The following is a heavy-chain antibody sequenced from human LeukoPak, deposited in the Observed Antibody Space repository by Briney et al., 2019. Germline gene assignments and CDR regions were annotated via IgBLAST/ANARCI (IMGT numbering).Heavy chain of an antibody. CDR1: GFTFDDYA. Sequence: GRSLRLSCAASGFTFDDYALHWVRQAPGKGLEWVSAISWNGDNIGYADSVKGRFTVSRDNTKNSLCLQMNSLRAEDTALYYCAKGTNPNIVVVVDVQFDYGMDVWGQGTTVTVSS. V-gene: IGHV3-9*01. D-gene: IGHD2-15*01. J-gene: IGHJ6*02. CDR2: ISWNGDNI. CDR3: AKGTNPNIVVVVDVQFDYGMDV.